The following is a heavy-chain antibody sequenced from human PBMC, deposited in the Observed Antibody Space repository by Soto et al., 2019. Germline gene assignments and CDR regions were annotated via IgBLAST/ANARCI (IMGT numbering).Heavy chain of an antibody. CDR2: IYWNDDK. D-gene: IGHD2-2*01. Sequence: QITLKASGPTLVKPTQTLTLTCTLSGFSLSTSGVGVCWIRQPPGKALEWLALIYWNDDKGYSPSLKRRVTITKDTSKNQVVLTMTNMDPVATATYYCAHVTNGSLAYWGQGTLVTVSS. J-gene: IGHJ4*02. CDR1: GFSLSTSGVG. V-gene: IGHV2-5*01. CDR3: AHVTNGSLAY.